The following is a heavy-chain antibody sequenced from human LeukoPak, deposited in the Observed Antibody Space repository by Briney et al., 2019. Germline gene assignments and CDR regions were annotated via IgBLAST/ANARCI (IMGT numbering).Heavy chain of an antibody. Sequence: ASVKVSCKASGYTFTSYGISWVRPAPGQGLEWMGWISAYNGNTNYAQKLQGRVTMTTDTSTSTAYMELRSLRSDDTAVYYCARDSRATVTTNYYYYYGMDVWGQGTTVTVSS. CDR2: ISAYNGNT. V-gene: IGHV1-18*01. J-gene: IGHJ6*02. CDR3: ARDSRATVTTNYYYYYGMDV. CDR1: GYTFTSYG. D-gene: IGHD4-11*01.